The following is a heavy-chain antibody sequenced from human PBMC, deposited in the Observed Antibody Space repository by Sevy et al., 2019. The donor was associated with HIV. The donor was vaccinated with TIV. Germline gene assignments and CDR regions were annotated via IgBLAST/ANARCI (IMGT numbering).Heavy chain of an antibody. Sequence: GGSLRLSCAASGFTFSSYGMHWVRQAPGKGLEWVAVMWYDGSNKYYADSVKGRFTISRDNSKNRLYLQMNSLRAEDTAVDDCAREASSPLRLGDLSLGYWGQGTLVTVSS. D-gene: IGHD3-16*02. CDR3: AREASSPLRLGDLSLGY. V-gene: IGHV3-33*01. CDR2: MWYDGSNK. J-gene: IGHJ4*02. CDR1: GFTFSSYG.